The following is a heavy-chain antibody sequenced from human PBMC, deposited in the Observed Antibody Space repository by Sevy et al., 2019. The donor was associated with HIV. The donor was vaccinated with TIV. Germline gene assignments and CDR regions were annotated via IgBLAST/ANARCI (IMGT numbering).Heavy chain of an antibody. V-gene: IGHV3-23*01. CDR1: GFTFASYD. CDR2: FTGSGGST. D-gene: IGHD3-3*01. CDR3: AKASWLGFWGGYRGFDP. Sequence: GGSLRLSCAASGFTFASYDMSWVRQAPGKGLEWVSGFTGSGGSTYYADSVKGRFTISRDNSRNTLYLQMNSLRAEDTAVYYCAKASWLGFWGGYRGFDPWGQGTLVTVSS. J-gene: IGHJ5*02.